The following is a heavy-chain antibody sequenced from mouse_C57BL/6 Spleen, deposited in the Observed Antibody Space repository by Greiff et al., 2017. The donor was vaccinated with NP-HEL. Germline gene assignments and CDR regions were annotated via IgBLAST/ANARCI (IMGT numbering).Heavy chain of an antibody. V-gene: IGHV5-6*01. J-gene: IGHJ3*01. Sequence: EVNVVESGGDLVKPGGSLKLSCAASGFTFSSYGMSWVRQTPDKRLEWVATISSGGSYTYYPDSVKGRFTISRDNAKNTRYLQMSSLKSEDTAMYYCASLYYSNEAYWGQGTLVTVSA. D-gene: IGHD2-5*01. CDR1: GFTFSSYG. CDR3: ASLYYSNEAY. CDR2: ISSGGSYT.